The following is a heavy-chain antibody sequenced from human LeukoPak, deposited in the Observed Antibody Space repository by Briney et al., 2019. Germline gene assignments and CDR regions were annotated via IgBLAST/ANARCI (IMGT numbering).Heavy chain of an antibody. CDR2: INPNSGGT. V-gene: IGHV1-2*02. CDR1: GYTFTGYY. Sequence: ASVKVSCKASGYTFTGYYMHWVRQAPGQGLEWMGWINPNSGGTNYAQKFQGRVTMTRDTSISTAYMELSSLRSEDTAVYYCAREGDSGYERGWFDPWGQGTLVTVSS. D-gene: IGHD5-12*01. CDR3: AREGDSGYERGWFDP. J-gene: IGHJ5*02.